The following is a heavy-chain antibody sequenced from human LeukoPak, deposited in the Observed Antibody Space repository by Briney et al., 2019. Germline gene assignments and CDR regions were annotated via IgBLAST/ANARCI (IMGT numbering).Heavy chain of an antibody. CDR3: ERSRRNGDSSGFYYYYDY. CDR2: INTVATYI. Sequence: GGSLRLSCAASGFTFTSFSFCCGSETPGKGLGWGSSINTVATYIYSADSVRGRFTISRDNAKNSVYPQINRLRDENTGVYYCERSRRNGDSSGFYYYYDYWGQGTLVTASS. CDR1: GFTFTSFS. J-gene: IGHJ4*02. V-gene: IGHV3-21*01. D-gene: IGHD3-22*01.